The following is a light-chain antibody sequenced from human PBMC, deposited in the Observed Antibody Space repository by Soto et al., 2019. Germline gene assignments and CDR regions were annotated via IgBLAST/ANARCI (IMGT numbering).Light chain of an antibody. CDR1: SSDIGDYNS. CDR3: CSYAGSYTFLV. CDR2: DVS. J-gene: IGLJ2*01. V-gene: IGLV2-11*01. Sequence: QSALTQPRSVSGSPGQSVTISCTGTSSDIGDYNSVSWYQQHPGKAPKLIIYDVSKRPSGVPYRFSASKSGNTASLTISGLQAEDEADYYCCSYAGSYTFLVFGGGTKLTVL.